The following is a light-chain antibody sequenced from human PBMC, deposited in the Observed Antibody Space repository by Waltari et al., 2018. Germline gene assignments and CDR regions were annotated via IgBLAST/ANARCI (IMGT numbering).Light chain of an antibody. Sequence: QSVLPQPPSASGTPGRRVTISCSGSSFNIGSIYVYWYQQLPGTAPKLLTYSNNQRPSGVPDRFSGSKSGTSASLAISGLRSEDEADYYCAAWDDSLSANVVFGGGTKLTVL. J-gene: IGLJ2*01. CDR3: AAWDDSLSANVV. V-gene: IGLV1-47*02. CDR2: SNN. CDR1: SFNIGSIY.